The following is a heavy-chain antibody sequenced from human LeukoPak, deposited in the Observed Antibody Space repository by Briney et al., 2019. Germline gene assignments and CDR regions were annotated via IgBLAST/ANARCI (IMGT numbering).Heavy chain of an antibody. Sequence: ASVKVSCKAFGGTFSSYAISWVRQAPGQGLEWMGWINPNSGGTNYAQKFQGRVTMARDTSISTAYMELSRLRSDDTAVYYCARGNSGSYYRSNAFDIWGQGTMVTVSS. D-gene: IGHD1-26*01. V-gene: IGHV1-2*02. J-gene: IGHJ3*02. CDR3: ARGNSGSYYRSNAFDI. CDR1: GGTFSSYA. CDR2: INPNSGGT.